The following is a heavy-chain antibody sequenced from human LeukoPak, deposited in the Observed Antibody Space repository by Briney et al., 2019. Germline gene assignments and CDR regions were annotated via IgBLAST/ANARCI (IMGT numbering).Heavy chain of an antibody. Sequence: GGSLRLSCAASGFTFSSYAMSWVRQAPGKGLEWVSAISGSGGSTYYADSVKGRFTISRDNSKNTLYLEMNSLRPEDTAIYYCAKPSTTGLGWAKFDYWGQGSLVTVSS. V-gene: IGHV3-23*01. CDR1: GFTFSSYA. CDR2: ISGSGGST. D-gene: IGHD2-8*02. J-gene: IGHJ4*02. CDR3: AKPSTTGLGWAKFDY.